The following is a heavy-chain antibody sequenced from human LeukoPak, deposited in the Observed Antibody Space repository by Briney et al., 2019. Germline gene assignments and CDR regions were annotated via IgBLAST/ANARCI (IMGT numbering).Heavy chain of an antibody. J-gene: IGHJ5*02. Sequence: SETLSLTCTVSGGSISTYYWGWIRQPPGKGLEWIGYIYFSGTTKYNPSLESRVTISVDTSKNQFSLKLSSVTAADTAVYYCARRRAEGGSNGHYNWFDPWGQGILVTVSS. CDR2: IYFSGTT. CDR1: GGSISTYY. V-gene: IGHV4-59*08. D-gene: IGHD6-13*01. CDR3: ARRRAEGGSNGHYNWFDP.